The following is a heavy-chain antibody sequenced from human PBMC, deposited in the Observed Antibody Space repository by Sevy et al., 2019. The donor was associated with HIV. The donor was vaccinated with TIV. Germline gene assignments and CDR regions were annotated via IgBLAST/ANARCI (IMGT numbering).Heavy chain of an antibody. V-gene: IGHV4-39*01. J-gene: IGHJ4*02. CDR2: IYYSGST. Sequence: SETLSLTCTVSGGSISSSSYYWGWIRQPPGKGLEWIGSIYYSGSTYYNPSLKSRVTISVDTSKNQFSLKLSSVTAANTAVYYCARHWAFGSGGRKGGYFDYWGQGTLVTVSS. CDR1: GGSISSSSYY. CDR3: ARHWAFGSGGRKGGYFDY. D-gene: IGHD3-10*01.